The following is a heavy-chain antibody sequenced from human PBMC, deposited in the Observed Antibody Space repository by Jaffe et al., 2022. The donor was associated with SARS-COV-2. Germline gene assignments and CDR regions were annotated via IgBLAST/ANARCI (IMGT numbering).Heavy chain of an antibody. CDR2: IYWDDDK. CDR1: GLSLTTAGAG. D-gene: IGHD3-16*01. Sequence: QATLKESGPTLVKPTQTLTLTCTFSGLSLTTAGAGVGWIRQSPGEALEWLAIIYWDDDKRYTPSLKTRLGITSDTSKNEVVLRMTNMDPVDTATYYCAHIMITYGGVARADYFDIWGQGTMVTVSS. J-gene: IGHJ3*02. CDR3: AHIMITYGGVARADYFDI. V-gene: IGHV2-5*02.